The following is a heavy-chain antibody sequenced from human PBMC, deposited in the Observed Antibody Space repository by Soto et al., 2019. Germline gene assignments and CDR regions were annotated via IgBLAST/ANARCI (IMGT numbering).Heavy chain of an antibody. CDR1: GYTFTAYY. V-gene: IGHV1-2*02. J-gene: IGHJ6*02. D-gene: IGHD6-6*01. CDR3: ARADHSPSSPPFYSYYDGTDV. Sequence: QVQLVQSGTEVTKPGASVKVSCKASGYTFTAYYIHWMRQAPGQGLAWMGWINPESADTKYPQTFQGRVTMTRDTSISTAYMELSRLRSDDTAVYYCARADHSPSSPPFYSYYDGTDVWGQETTVTVSS. CDR2: INPESADT.